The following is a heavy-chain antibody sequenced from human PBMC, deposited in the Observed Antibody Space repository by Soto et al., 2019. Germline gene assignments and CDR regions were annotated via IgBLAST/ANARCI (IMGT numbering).Heavy chain of an antibody. V-gene: IGHV6-1*01. CDR2: TYYRSKWYN. Sequence: KQSQTLSLTCAISGDSVSSNSAAWNWIRQSPSRGLEWLGRTYYRSKWYNDYAVSVKSRITINPNTSKNQFSLQLNSVTPEATVVYYCARGGVKAFDIWGQGTMVTVSS. CDR3: ARGGVKAFDI. CDR1: GDSVSSNSAA. D-gene: IGHD2-21*01. J-gene: IGHJ3*02.